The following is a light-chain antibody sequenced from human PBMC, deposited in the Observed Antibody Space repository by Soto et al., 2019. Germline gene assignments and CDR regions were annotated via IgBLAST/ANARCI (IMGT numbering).Light chain of an antibody. J-gene: IGLJ2*01. Sequence: QSALTQPASVSGSPGQSITISCTGTSSDDGSYNLVSWYQQYPGKAPKLMIYEDDERPSGVSNRFSGSKSGNTASLTISGRQAEDEADYYCYSYAGRSTSVFGGGTKLTVL. V-gene: IGLV2-23*01. CDR3: YSYAGRSTSV. CDR2: EDD. CDR1: SSDDGSYNL.